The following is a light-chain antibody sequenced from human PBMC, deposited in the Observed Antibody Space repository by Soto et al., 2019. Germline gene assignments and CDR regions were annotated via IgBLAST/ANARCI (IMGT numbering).Light chain of an antibody. CDR3: QPLNAYPLT. V-gene: IGKV1-9*01. Sequence: DIQLTQSPSLLSASVGDRVTITCRASQGISTYLAWYQQTSGKAPKLLISAASTLQRGVPSRFSGSGSGTQFTLTISSLQPEDFATYYCQPLNAYPLTFGGGTKVDIK. CDR1: QGISTY. J-gene: IGKJ4*01. CDR2: AAS.